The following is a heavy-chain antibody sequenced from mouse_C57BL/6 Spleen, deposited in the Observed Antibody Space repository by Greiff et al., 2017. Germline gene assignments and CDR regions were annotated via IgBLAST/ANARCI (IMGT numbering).Heavy chain of an antibody. J-gene: IGHJ1*03. V-gene: IGHV5-4*01. D-gene: IGHD2-4*01. CDR3: ARDDYDEYFDV. CDR2: LSDGGSYT. Sequence: DVMLVESGGGLVKPGGSLKLSCAASGFTFSSYALSWVRQTPEKRLEWVATLSDGGSYTYYPDNVKGRFTISRDNAKNNLYLQMSHLKSEDTAMYYCARDDYDEYFDVWGTGTTVTVSS. CDR1: GFTFSSYA.